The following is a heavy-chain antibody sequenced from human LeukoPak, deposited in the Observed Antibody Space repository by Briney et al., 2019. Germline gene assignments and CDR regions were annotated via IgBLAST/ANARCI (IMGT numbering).Heavy chain of an antibody. D-gene: IGHD3-10*01. CDR1: GYTFTGYY. CDR3: ARDQGLLSTGWFDP. V-gene: IGHV1-2*06. Sequence: ASVKVSCKASGYTFTGYYMHWVRQAPGQGLEWMGRINPNSGGTNYAQKFQGRVTMTRDTSISTAYMELSSLRSEDTAVYYCARDQGLLSTGWFDPWGQGTLVTVSS. J-gene: IGHJ5*02. CDR2: INPNSGGT.